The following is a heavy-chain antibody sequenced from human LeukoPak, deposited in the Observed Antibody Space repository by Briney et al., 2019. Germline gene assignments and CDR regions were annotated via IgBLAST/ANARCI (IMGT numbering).Heavy chain of an antibody. Sequence: GGSLRLSCAASGFTFSSYAMHWVRQAPGKGLEWVSGISWNSGSIGYADSVKGRFTISRDNAKNSLYLQMNSLRAEDTALYYCAKDLYYYDSSGPFDYWGQGTLVTVSS. CDR2: ISWNSGSI. CDR1: GFTFSSYA. V-gene: IGHV3-9*01. CDR3: AKDLYYYDSSGPFDY. J-gene: IGHJ4*02. D-gene: IGHD3-22*01.